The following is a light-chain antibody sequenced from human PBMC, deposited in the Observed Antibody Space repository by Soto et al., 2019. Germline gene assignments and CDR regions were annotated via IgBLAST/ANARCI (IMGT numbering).Light chain of an antibody. CDR2: KAS. V-gene: IGKV2-30*01. Sequence: DVVMTQSPLSLPVTLGQPASISCRSSQSIVYSDGIAYLSWFHQRPGQSPRRLIYKASNRDSGVPDRFRGSGSGTDFTLQINRVEAEDVGVFYCMQGTHWPPTFGRGTRVEI. CDR3: MQGTHWPPT. CDR1: QSIVYSDGIAY. J-gene: IGKJ1*01.